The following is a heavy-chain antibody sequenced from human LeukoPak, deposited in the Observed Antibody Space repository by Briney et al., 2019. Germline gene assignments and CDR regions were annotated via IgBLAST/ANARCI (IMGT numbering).Heavy chain of an antibody. V-gene: IGHV3-21*01. Sequence: GGSLRLSCAASGFTFSSYSMNWVRQAPGKGLEWVSSISSSSSYIYYADSVKGRFTISRDNAKNSLYLQMNSLRAEDTAVYYCARDNSSGYYDYWGQGALVTVSS. D-gene: IGHD3-22*01. J-gene: IGHJ4*02. CDR2: ISSSSSYI. CDR1: GFTFSSYS. CDR3: ARDNSSGYYDY.